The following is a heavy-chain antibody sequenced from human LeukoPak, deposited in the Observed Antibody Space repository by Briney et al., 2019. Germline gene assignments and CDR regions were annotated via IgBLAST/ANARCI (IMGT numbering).Heavy chain of an antibody. J-gene: IGHJ5*02. CDR1: GGSISPYF. V-gene: IGHV4-59*01. CDR3: ARDDYRGVTNFDP. D-gene: IGHD3-10*01. Sequence: SETLSLTCTVSGGSISPYFWSWSRQPPGKGLEWIGYISYTGNTNYNPSLKSRVTISVDTSKNQFSLQLTSVTAADTAVYYCARDDYRGVTNFDPWGQGTLVTVSS. CDR2: ISYTGNT.